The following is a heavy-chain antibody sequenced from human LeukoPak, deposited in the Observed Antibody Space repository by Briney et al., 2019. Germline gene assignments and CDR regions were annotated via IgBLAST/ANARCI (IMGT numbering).Heavy chain of an antibody. CDR3: ANLPTGKY. D-gene: IGHD2-8*02. Sequence: GGSLRLSCAASGFTVNSNYLSWVRQAPGKGLEWVSVIYSGGSAYYADSLKGRFTISRDNSKNTLYLQMNSLTAEDTAVYYCANLPTGKYWGQGTLVTVSS. V-gene: IGHV3-53*01. CDR1: GFTVNSNY. CDR2: IYSGGSA. J-gene: IGHJ4*02.